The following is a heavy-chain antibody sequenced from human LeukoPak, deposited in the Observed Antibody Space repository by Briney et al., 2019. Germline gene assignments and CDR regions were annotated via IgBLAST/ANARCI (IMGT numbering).Heavy chain of an antibody. CDR1: GYTFTGYY. CDR2: INPNSGVT. V-gene: IGHV1-2*02. D-gene: IGHD3-9*01. CDR3: ARDRILGGYYSGLI. J-gene: IGHJ3*02. Sequence: ASVKVSCKASGYTFTGYYMHWVRQAPGQGLEWMGWINPNSGVTNYAQKFQGRVTMTRDTSIRTAYMELSRLRSDDTAVYYCARDRILGGYYSGLIWGQGTMVTVSS.